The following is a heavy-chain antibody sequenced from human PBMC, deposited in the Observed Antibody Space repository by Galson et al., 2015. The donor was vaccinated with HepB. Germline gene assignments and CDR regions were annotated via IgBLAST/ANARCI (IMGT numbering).Heavy chain of an antibody. CDR3: ARESWKAAAGRGAKYFDY. CDR2: ISYDGSNK. Sequence: SLRLSCAASGFTFSSYAMHWVRQAPGKGLEWVAVISYDGSNKYYADSVKGRFTISRDNSKNTLYLQMNSLRAENTAVYYCARESWKAAAGRGAKYFDYWGQGTLVTVSS. V-gene: IGHV3-30*04. J-gene: IGHJ4*02. CDR1: GFTFSSYA. D-gene: IGHD6-13*01.